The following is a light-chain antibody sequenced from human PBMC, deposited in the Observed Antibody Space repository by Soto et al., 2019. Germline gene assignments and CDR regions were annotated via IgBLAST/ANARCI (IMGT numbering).Light chain of an antibody. J-gene: IGKJ4*01. CDR2: LGS. Sequence: DIVMTQSPLSLPVTPGEPPSISCRSSQSLLHSNGYKYLDWYLQKPGQSPQLLIYLGSNRASGVPDRFSGSGSGTDFTLKISRVEAEDVGVYYCMQALQIPQTFGGGTKVEIK. CDR3: MQALQIPQT. V-gene: IGKV2-28*01. CDR1: QSLLHSNGYKY.